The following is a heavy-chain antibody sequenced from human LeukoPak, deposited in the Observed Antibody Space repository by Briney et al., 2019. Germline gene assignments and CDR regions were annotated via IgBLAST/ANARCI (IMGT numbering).Heavy chain of an antibody. V-gene: IGHV3-7*01. CDR3: ATYTHWVAGDV. CDR2: MNQDGSEK. D-gene: IGHD3-16*01. CDR1: GFTFSDSW. Sequence: GESLRLSCAASGFTFSDSWMSWVRQAPGKGLEWVANMNQDGSEKDYVDSVKGRFTISRNNARNSLYLQMSSLRAEDTAVYYCATYTHWVAGDVWGQGTTVTVSS. J-gene: IGHJ6*02.